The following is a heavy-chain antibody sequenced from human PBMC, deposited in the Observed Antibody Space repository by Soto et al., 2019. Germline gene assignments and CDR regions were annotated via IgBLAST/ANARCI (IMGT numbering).Heavy chain of an antibody. D-gene: IGHD5-12*01. J-gene: IGHJ4*02. Sequence: DVQLLESGGGLVQPGGSLRLSGAASGFSFSSYAMVWVRQAPGNGLEWVAVISARGGSSYFADSVKARFTLSRDNSKNVLSLEMNSLRAEDTAIYFCAKGSIEYSAAVDNWGQGTLVFVSS. V-gene: IGHV3-23*01. CDR1: GFSFSSYA. CDR3: AKGSIEYSAAVDN. CDR2: ISARGGSS.